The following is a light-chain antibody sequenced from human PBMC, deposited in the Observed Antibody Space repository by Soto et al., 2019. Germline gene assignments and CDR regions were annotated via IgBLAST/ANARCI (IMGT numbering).Light chain of an antibody. CDR2: GAS. V-gene: IGKV3-15*01. CDR1: QSVSSN. CDR3: QQYNNWPSWT. J-gene: IGKJ1*01. Sequence: EIVMTQSPATLSVSPGERATLSCRASQSVSSNLAWYQQKPGQAPRLLIYGASTRATGIPARFSGSGSGTEFTLTISSLQSEDFALYYCQQYNNWPSWTFGQRTKLEIK.